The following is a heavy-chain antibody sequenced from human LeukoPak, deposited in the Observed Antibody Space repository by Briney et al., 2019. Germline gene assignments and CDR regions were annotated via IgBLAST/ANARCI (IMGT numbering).Heavy chain of an antibody. Sequence: PGGSLRLSCAASGFTFSSYWMHWVRQAPGKGLVWVSRINTDGSSTSYADSVKGRFTISRDNAKNTLYLQTNSLRAEDTAVYYCARESYYYDSSGYYWFDPWGQGTLVTVSS. CDR3: ARESYYYDSSGYYWFDP. CDR1: GFTFSSYW. J-gene: IGHJ5*02. D-gene: IGHD3-22*01. CDR2: INTDGSST. V-gene: IGHV3-74*01.